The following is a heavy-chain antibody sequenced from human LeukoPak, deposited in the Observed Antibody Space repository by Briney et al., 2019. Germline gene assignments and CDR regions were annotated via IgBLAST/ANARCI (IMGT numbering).Heavy chain of an antibody. CDR1: GGSISSGVYY. V-gene: IGHV4-39*01. CDR2: IYYSGST. CDR3: ARFRVGDYVWGSYRYEVGAFDI. J-gene: IGHJ3*02. Sequence: SQTLSLTCTVSGGSISSGVYYWGWIRQPPGKGLEWIGSIYYSGSTYYNPSLKSRVTISVDTSKNQFSLKLSSVTAADTAVYYCARFRVGDYVWGSYRYEVGAFDIWGQGTMVTVSS. D-gene: IGHD3-16*02.